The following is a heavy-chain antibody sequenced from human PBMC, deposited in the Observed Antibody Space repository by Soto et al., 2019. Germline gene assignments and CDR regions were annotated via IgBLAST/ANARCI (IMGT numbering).Heavy chain of an antibody. Sequence: EVQLVESGGGLVQPGGSLRLSCAASGFTFSSYEMNWVRQAPGKGLEWVSYISSSGSTIYYADSVKGRFTISRDNAKNSLYVQMNSLRAEDTAVYYCARAWMAFYHDAFDIWGQGTMVTVSS. CDR2: ISSSGSTI. V-gene: IGHV3-48*03. CDR1: GFTFSSYE. CDR3: ARAWMAFYHDAFDI. D-gene: IGHD1-1*01. J-gene: IGHJ3*02.